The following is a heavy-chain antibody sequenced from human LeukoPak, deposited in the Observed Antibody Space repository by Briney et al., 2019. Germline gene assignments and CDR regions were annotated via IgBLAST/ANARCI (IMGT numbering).Heavy chain of an antibody. CDR3: ARAFYDYVWGSYRYPLNLDY. V-gene: IGHV4-30-4*01. Sequence: PSETLSLTCTVSGGSISSGDYYWSWIRQPPGKGLEWIGYIYYSGGTYYNPSLKSRVTISVDTSKNQFSLKLSSVTAADTAVYCCARAFYDYVWGSYRYPLNLDYWGQGTLVTVSS. CDR2: IYYSGGT. J-gene: IGHJ4*02. D-gene: IGHD3-16*02. CDR1: GGSISSGDYY.